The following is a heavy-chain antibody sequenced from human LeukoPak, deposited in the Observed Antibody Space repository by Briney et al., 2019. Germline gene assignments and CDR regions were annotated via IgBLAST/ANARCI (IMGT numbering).Heavy chain of an antibody. CDR3: AKGSYSISSFDY. CDR1: GFTFSGSA. J-gene: IGHJ4*02. D-gene: IGHD6-6*01. V-gene: IGHV3-73*01. Sequence: GGSLRLSCAASGFTFSGSAMHWVRQASGKGLEWVGRIRSKANSYATAYAASVKGRFTISRDDSKNTAYLQMNSLKTDDTAVYYCAKGSYSISSFDYWGQGTLVTVSS. CDR2: IRSKANSYAT.